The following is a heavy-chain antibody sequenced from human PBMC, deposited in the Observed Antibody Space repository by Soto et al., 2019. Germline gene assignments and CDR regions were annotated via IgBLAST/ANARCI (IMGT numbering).Heavy chain of an antibody. D-gene: IGHD1-26*01. CDR2: ISGGGGST. J-gene: IGHJ6*02. Sequence: GGSLRLSCAASGFTSSSYAMSWVRQAPGKGLEWVSVISGGGGSTYYADSVKGRFTISRDNSKNSLYLQMNSLRTEDTALYYCAKVSATQTYYYYGMDVWGQGTTVTVSS. CDR1: GFTSSSYA. V-gene: IGHV3-43*02. CDR3: AKVSATQTYYYYGMDV.